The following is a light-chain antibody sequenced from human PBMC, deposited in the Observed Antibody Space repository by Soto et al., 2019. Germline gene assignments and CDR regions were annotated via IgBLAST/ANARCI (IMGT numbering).Light chain of an antibody. J-gene: IGLJ1*01. V-gene: IGLV2-8*01. CDR1: SNDVGDYNY. Sequence: QSVLTQPPSASGSPGQSVTISCTGTSNDVGDYNYDSWYQQHPGKAPKLIIYEVYRRPSGVPDRFSGSKAGNTASLTVSGLRSEDEADYYCSSFAGNNIYYVFGTGTKLTVL. CDR3: SSFAGNNIYYV. CDR2: EVY.